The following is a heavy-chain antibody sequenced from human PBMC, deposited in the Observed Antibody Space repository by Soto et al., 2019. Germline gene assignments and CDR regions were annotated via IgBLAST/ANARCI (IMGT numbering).Heavy chain of an antibody. D-gene: IGHD3-3*01. CDR3: AKLSEDSTHPSTIVGVVTHSYYYGMDV. CDR2: ISFDGSNE. V-gene: IGHV3-30*18. CDR1: GFTFSSYG. J-gene: IGHJ6*02. Sequence: GGSLRLSCAASGFTFSSYGMHWVRQAPGKGLEWVAVISFDGSNEYYADSVKGRFTISRDNSKNTLYLQMISLRADDTAVYYCAKLSEDSTHPSTIVGVVTHSYYYGMDVWGQGTTVTVSS.